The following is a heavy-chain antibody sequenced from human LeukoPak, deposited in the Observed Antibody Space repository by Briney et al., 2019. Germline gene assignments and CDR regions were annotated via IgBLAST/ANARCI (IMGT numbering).Heavy chain of an antibody. Sequence: SETLSLTCTVSGSSISSYYWSWIRQPPGKGLEWIGYIYYSGSTNYNPSLKSRVTISVDTSKNQFSLKLSSVTAADTAVYYCARDSPYYDFWSGYYRYYGMDVWGQGTTVTVSS. CDR3: ARDSPYYDFWSGYYRYYGMDV. D-gene: IGHD3-3*01. V-gene: IGHV4-59*01. CDR1: GSSISSYY. CDR2: IYYSGST. J-gene: IGHJ6*02.